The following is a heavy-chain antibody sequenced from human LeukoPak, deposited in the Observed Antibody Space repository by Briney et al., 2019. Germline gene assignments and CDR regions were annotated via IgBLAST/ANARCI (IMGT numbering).Heavy chain of an antibody. V-gene: IGHV3-53*01. CDR2: IYSGGST. CDR1: GFTFTNAW. J-gene: IGHJ5*02. Sequence: GGSLRLSCVASGFTFTNAWMSWVRQAPGKGLEWVSVIYSGGSTYYADSVKGRFTISRDNSKNTLYLQMNSLRAEDTAVYYCTRNWGSDNWFDPWGQGTLVTVSS. CDR3: TRNWGSDNWFDP. D-gene: IGHD7-27*01.